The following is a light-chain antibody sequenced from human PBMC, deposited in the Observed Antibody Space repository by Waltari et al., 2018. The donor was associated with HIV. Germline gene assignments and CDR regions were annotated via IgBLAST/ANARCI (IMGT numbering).Light chain of an antibody. J-gene: IGLJ3*02. Sequence: QTVVTQEPSLTVSPGGTVTPTCASSTGAVTGGYFPNLFQQNPGQAPRALIYSTNTIHAWTPARFSGSLIGGKAALILSGVQPEDDADYYCLLYYGGAWVFGGGTKLTVL. V-gene: IGLV7-43*01. CDR3: LLYYGGAWV. CDR2: STN. CDR1: TGAVTGGYF.